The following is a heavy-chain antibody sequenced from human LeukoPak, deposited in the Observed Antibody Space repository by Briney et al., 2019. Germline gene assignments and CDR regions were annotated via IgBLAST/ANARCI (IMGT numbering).Heavy chain of an antibody. CDR1: GFTFSSYE. Sequence: GGSLRLSCAASGFTFSSYEMNWVRQAPGKGLEWVSYISSSGSTIYYADSVKGRFTISRDNAKNSLYLQMNSLRAEDTAVYYCARDDIVVVPAAMRPYYYYYMDVWGKGTTVTISS. D-gene: IGHD2-2*01. V-gene: IGHV3-48*03. J-gene: IGHJ6*03. CDR2: ISSSGSTI. CDR3: ARDDIVVVPAAMRPYYYYYMDV.